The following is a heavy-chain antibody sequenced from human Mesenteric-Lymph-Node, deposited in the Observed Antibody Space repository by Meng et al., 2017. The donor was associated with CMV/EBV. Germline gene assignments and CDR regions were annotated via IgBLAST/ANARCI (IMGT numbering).Heavy chain of an antibody. CDR1: GYSFTSYW. CDR2: IYPGDSDT. Sequence: GESLKISCKGSGYSFTSYWIGWVRQMPGKGLEYMGIIYPGDSDTRYSPSFQGQVTISADKSISTAYLQWSSLKASDTAMYYCARLQGIAAAGTTYGMDVWGQGTTVTVSS. J-gene: IGHJ6*02. CDR3: ARLQGIAAAGTTYGMDV. D-gene: IGHD6-13*01. V-gene: IGHV5-51*01.